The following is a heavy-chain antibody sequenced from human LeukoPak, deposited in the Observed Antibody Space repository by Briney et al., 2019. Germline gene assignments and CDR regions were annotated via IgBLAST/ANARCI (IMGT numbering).Heavy chain of an antibody. V-gene: IGHV3-20*04. Sequence: GGSLRLSCAASGFTFDDYGMSWVRQAPGKGLEWVSGINWNGGSTGYADSVKGRFTISRDNAKNSLYLQMNSLRAEDTALYYCAKDRSPDYDFWSGFDYWGQGTLVTVSS. CDR3: AKDRSPDYDFWSGFDY. D-gene: IGHD3-3*01. CDR2: INWNGGST. CDR1: GFTFDDYG. J-gene: IGHJ4*02.